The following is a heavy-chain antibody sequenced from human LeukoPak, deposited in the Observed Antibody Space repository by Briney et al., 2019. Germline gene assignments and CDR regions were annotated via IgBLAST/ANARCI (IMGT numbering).Heavy chain of an antibody. CDR3: AKEPLTGDFDY. J-gene: IGHJ4*02. CDR1: GFTFDDYA. D-gene: IGHD7-27*01. V-gene: IGHV3-9*01. CDR2: ISWNSGSI. Sequence: GGSLRFSCAASGFTFDDYAMHWVRQAPGKGLEWVSGISWNSGSIGYADSVKGRFTISRDNAKNSLYLQMNSLRAEDTALYYCAKEPLTGDFDYWGQGTLVTVSS.